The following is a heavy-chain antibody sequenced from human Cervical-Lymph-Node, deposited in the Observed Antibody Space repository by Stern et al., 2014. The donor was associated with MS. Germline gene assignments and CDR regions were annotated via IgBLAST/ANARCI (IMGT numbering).Heavy chain of an antibody. J-gene: IGHJ6*02. CDR3: AVRYCSGGRCYSVPDV. D-gene: IGHD2-15*01. Sequence: VQLVQSGSEVKKPGASVKVSCKASEYTHNNYLIHWVRQAPGQRPDWMGVINPSGATNYAQKVQARVTMTTDASTSTFYMELSRLRSEDTAVYYCAVRYCSGGRCYSVPDVWGQGTTVIVSS. V-gene: IGHV1-46*02. CDR1: EYTHNNYL. CDR2: INPSGAT.